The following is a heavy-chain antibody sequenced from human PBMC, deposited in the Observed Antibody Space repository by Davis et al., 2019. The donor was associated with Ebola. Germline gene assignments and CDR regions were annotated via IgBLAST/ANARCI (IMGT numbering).Heavy chain of an antibody. Sequence: GESLKISCTDSVITFSSYAMTWVRQAPGKGLEWVSAISGSGGSTYYADSVKGRFTISRDNSKKTLYLQMNSLRAEDTAVYYCARDRPPYYYDSSGPFDYWGQGTLVTVSS. D-gene: IGHD3-22*01. J-gene: IGHJ4*02. V-gene: IGHV3-23*01. CDR3: ARDRPPYYYDSSGPFDY. CDR1: VITFSSYA. CDR2: ISGSGGST.